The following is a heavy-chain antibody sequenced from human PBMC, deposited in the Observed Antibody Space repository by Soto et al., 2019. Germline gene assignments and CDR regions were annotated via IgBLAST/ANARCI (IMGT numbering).Heavy chain of an antibody. Sequence: PGGSLRLSCAASGFTFSSYSMNWVRQAPGKGLEWVSSISSSSSYIYYADSLKGRFTISRDNAKNSLYLQMNSLRAEDTAVYYCARDKVATMVRGHRYGMDVWGQGTTVTVSS. CDR1: GFTFSSYS. J-gene: IGHJ6*02. D-gene: IGHD3-10*01. CDR3: ARDKVATMVRGHRYGMDV. V-gene: IGHV3-21*01. CDR2: ISSSSSYI.